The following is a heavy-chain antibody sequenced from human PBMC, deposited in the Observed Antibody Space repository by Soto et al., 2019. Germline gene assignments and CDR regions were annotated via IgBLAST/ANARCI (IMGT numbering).Heavy chain of an antibody. CDR2: VDYSGTT. CDR1: GGSIGSSSYY. V-gene: IGHV4-39*01. D-gene: IGHD6-19*01. CDR3: GKGGWPLNRFAP. J-gene: IGHJ5*02. Sequence: SETLSLTCIVSGGSIGSSSYYWGWIRQPPGKGLEWIGSVDYSGTTYQNPSLKSRVTMSVDTSKNQFSLNLRSVTASDTALYFCGKGGWPLNRFAPWGPGTLVTVSS.